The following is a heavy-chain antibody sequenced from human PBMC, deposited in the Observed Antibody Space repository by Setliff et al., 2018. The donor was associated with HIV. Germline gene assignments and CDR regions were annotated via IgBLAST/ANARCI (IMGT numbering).Heavy chain of an antibody. CDR2: IYPSDSDT. CDR1: GYSFTSFW. J-gene: IGHJ6*02. Sequence: GESLKISCKGSGYSFTSFWIGWVRQMPGKGLEWMGIIYPSDSDTRYSPSFQGQVTISADKSINTAYLQWSSPKASDTAIYYCARRAGPGGMDVWGQGTTVTVS. CDR3: ARRAGPGGMDV. V-gene: IGHV5-51*01.